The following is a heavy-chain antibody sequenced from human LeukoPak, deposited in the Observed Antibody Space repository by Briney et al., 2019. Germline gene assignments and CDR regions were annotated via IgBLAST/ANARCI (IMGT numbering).Heavy chain of an antibody. Sequence: ASVKVSCKASGYTFSDYYIHWVRQAPGQGLEWMGWISPNSGGTNYAQKFQGRVTMTRDTSISTAYMELSRLRSDDTAVYYCARKILAGGRYYWYFDLWGRGTLVTVSS. D-gene: IGHD2-15*01. CDR1: GYTFSDYY. V-gene: IGHV1-2*02. CDR3: ARKILAGGRYYWYFDL. CDR2: ISPNSGGT. J-gene: IGHJ2*01.